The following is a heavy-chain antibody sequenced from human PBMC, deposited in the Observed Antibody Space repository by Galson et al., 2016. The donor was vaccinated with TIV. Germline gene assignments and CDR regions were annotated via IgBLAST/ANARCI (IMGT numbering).Heavy chain of an antibody. V-gene: IGHV5-51*01. Sequence: QSGAEVKKPGESLKISCKGSGYSFTSYWIGWVRQVPGRGLEWVGVVYPSDSDTRYSPSFQGQVTISVDKSITTAYLQWGSLKASDTALYYCVRLGAIYRNKYDSSTYYFDYWGQGTLVTVSS. D-gene: IGHD4-11*01. J-gene: IGHJ4*02. CDR3: VRLGAIYRNKYDSSTYYFDY. CDR1: GYSFTSYW. CDR2: VYPSDSDT.